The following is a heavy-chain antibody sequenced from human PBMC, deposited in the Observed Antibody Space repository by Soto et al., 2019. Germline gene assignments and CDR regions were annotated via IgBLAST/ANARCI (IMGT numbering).Heavy chain of an antibody. CDR3: AGVASGSTWYYFDY. CDR2: IVPVFGRV. Sequence: QVQLVQSGAEVKKPGSSVRVSCEVSGDTFTKYAISWLRQAPGQGLEWMGGIVPVFGRVSYAQRFQDRVIISADKSTDTSYMELSSLTAADTAVYYCAGVASGSTWYYFDYWGQGTLVTVSS. J-gene: IGHJ4*02. D-gene: IGHD6-13*01. V-gene: IGHV1-69*06. CDR1: GDTFTKYA.